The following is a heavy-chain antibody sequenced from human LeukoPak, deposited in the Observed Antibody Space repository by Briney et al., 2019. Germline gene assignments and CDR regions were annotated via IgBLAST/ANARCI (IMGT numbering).Heavy chain of an antibody. V-gene: IGHV3-23*01. CDR3: AREDSSGWYTAY. CDR2: ISGSGRST. Sequence: GGSLRLSCAASGFTFSSYAMSWVRQAPGKGLEWVSAISGSGRSTYYADSVKGRFTISRDNSKNTLYLQMNNLRVEDTAVYYCAREDSSGWYTAYWGQGTLVTVSS. CDR1: GFTFSSYA. J-gene: IGHJ4*02. D-gene: IGHD6-19*01.